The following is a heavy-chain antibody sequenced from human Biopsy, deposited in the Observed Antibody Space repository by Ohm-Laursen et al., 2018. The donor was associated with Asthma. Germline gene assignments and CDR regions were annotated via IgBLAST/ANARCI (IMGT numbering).Heavy chain of an antibody. J-gene: IGHJ6*02. D-gene: IGHD5-12*01. CDR2: IWYDGGNK. CDR1: GFTFSSYG. V-gene: IGHV3-33*01. CDR3: ARDIVATMIGYYHYGMDV. Sequence: SLRLSCAASGFTFSSYGMHWVRQAPGKGLEWVAVIWYDGGNKYYADSVKGRFIISRDNSKNTLYLQMNSLGAEDTAVYYCARDIVATMIGYYHYGMDVWGQGTTVTVSS.